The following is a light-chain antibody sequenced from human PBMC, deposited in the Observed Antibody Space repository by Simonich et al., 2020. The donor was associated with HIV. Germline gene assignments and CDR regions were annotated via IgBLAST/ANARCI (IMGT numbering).Light chain of an antibody. Sequence: DIVMTQSPDSLAVSLGERATINCKSSQSVLYSSNNKNYLAWYQQKPGQPPKLLVDWASTRASGVPDRFSGSGSGTDLTLTISSLQAEDVAVYYCQQYYSTPGTFGQGTKVEIK. J-gene: IGKJ1*01. CDR1: QSVLYSSNNKNY. V-gene: IGKV4-1*01. CDR3: QQYYSTPGT. CDR2: WAS.